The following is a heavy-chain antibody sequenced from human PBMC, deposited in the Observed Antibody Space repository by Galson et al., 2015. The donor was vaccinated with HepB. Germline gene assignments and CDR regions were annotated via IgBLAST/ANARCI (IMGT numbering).Heavy chain of an antibody. CDR2: IYYSGST. CDR3: ARAQWPDPLVDY. CDR1: GGSISSSSYY. D-gene: IGHD6-19*01. Sequence: SETLSLTCTVSGGSISSSSYYWGWIRQPPGKGLEWIGSIYYSGSTYYNPSLKSRVTISVDTSKNQFSLKLSSVTAADTAVYYCARAQWPDPLVDYWGQGTLVTVSS. V-gene: IGHV4-39*07. J-gene: IGHJ4*02.